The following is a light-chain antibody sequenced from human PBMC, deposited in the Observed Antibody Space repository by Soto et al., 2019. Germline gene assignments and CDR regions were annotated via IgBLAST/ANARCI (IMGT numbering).Light chain of an antibody. CDR1: QSVSSSY. CDR3: QQYYDWPIT. Sequence: EIILTQSPVTLSVSPGERATLSCRASQSVSSSYLAWYQQKPGQAPRLLIYGASTRATGIPARFSGSGSGTEFTLTISSLQSEDFAVYYCQQYYDWPITFGQGTRLEIK. CDR2: GAS. J-gene: IGKJ5*01. V-gene: IGKV3-15*01.